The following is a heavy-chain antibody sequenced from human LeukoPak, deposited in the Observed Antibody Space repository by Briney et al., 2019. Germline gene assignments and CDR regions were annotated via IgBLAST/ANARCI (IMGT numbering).Heavy chain of an antibody. J-gene: IGHJ4*02. CDR2: IKQDGSDK. CDR1: GFTFSSYS. V-gene: IGHV3-7*03. D-gene: IGHD3-10*01. CDR3: ARGFGDY. Sequence: GGSLRLSCAASGFTFSSYSMNWVRRAPGKGLEWVANIKQDGSDKYYVGSVKGRFTISRDNTKNSLYLQMNSLRAEDTALYYCARGFGDYWGQGTLVTVSS.